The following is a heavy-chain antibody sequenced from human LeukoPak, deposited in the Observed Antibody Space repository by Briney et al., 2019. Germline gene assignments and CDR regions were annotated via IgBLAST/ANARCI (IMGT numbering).Heavy chain of an antibody. V-gene: IGHV3-49*04. D-gene: IGHD3-10*01. CDR2: IRSKAYGGTT. J-gene: IGHJ5*02. CDR3: TRDLFRSGSYYNNWFDP. CDR1: GFTFGDYA. Sequence: GGSLRLSCTASGFTFGDYAMSWVRQAPGKGLEWVGFIRSKAYGGTTEYAASVKGRFTISRDDSKSIAYLQMNSLKTEDTAVYYCTRDLFRSGSYYNNWFDPWGQGTLVTVSS.